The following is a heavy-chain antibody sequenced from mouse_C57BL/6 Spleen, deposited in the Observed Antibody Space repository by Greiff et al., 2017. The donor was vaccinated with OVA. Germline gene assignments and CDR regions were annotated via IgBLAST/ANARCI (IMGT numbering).Heavy chain of an antibody. V-gene: IGHV1-50*01. Sequence: VQLQQPGAELVKPGASVKLSCKASGYTFTSYWMQWVKQRPGQGLEWIGEIDPSDSYTNYNQKFKGKATLTVDTSSSTAYMQLSSLTSEDSAVYYCARILPDYWGQGTTLTVSS. D-gene: IGHD1-1*01. CDR1: GYTFTSYW. CDR2: IDPSDSYT. CDR3: ARILPDY. J-gene: IGHJ2*01.